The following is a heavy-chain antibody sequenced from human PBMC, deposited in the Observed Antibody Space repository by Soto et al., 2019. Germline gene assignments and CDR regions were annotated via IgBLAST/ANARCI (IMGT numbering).Heavy chain of an antibody. CDR2: ISGSGAST. Sequence: PGESLKISCAASGFTFRSYAMSWVRQAPGKGLEWVSAISGSGASTYDADSVKGRFTISRDNSKSTLYLQMNSLRAEDTAVYYCARADSGAAAGLDYWGQGTLVTVSS. D-gene: IGHD6-13*01. CDR3: ARADSGAAAGLDY. CDR1: GFTFRSYA. J-gene: IGHJ4*02. V-gene: IGHV3-23*01.